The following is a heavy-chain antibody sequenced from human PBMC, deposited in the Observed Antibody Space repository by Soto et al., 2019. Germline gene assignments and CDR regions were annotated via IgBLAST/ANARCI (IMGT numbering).Heavy chain of an antibody. CDR2: ISGSGGST. J-gene: IGHJ3*02. CDR3: AKDLMHIVVVTAELGAFDI. V-gene: IGHV3-23*01. CDR1: GFTFSSYA. D-gene: IGHD2-21*02. Sequence: PGGSLRLSCAASGFTFSSYAMSWVRQAPGKGLEWVSAISGSGGSTYYADSVKGRFTISRDNSKNTLYLQMNSLRAEDTAVYYCAKDLMHIVVVTAELGAFDIWGQGTMVTVSS.